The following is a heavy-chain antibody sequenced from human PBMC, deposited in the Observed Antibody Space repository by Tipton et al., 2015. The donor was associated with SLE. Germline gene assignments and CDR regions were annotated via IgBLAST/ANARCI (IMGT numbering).Heavy chain of an antibody. D-gene: IGHD6-6*01. V-gene: IGHV5-51*03. CDR3: ARPLLYSSSSFYWYFDL. Sequence: QLVQSGAEVKKPGESLKISCKGSGYSFTNYWIAWVRQMPGKGLEWMGIIYPGDSDTRYSPSFQGQVTISADKSISTAYLQWSSLKASDTAMYYCARPLLYSSSSFYWYFDLWGRGTLVTVSS. CDR1: GYSFTNYW. J-gene: IGHJ2*01. CDR2: IYPGDSDT.